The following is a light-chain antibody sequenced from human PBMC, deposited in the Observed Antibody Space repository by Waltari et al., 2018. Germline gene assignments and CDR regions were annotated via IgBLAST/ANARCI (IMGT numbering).Light chain of an antibody. V-gene: IGLV1-51*02. J-gene: IGLJ7*01. CDR2: ENT. CDR3: GTWDSSLSGAV. Sequence: QSVLTQPPSVSAAPGQRVTISCSRGSSNIGNNYVTWYRQFPGTAPKLLIYENTERPSGIPGRFSGFKSGTSATLDITGLQAGDEADYYCGTWDSSLSGAVFGGGTHLTVL. CDR1: SSNIGNNY.